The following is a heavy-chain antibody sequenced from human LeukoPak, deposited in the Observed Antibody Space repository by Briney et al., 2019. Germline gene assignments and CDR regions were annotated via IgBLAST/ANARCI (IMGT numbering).Heavy chain of an antibody. CDR1: GGSISSHY. V-gene: IGHV4-59*11. CDR2: IYYSGST. Sequence: SETLSLTRTVSGGSISSHYWSWIRQPPGKGLEWIGYIYYSGSTNYNPSLKSRVTISVDTSKNQFSLKLSSVTAADTAVYYCARAPTAMVPFDYWGQGTLVTVSS. J-gene: IGHJ4*02. D-gene: IGHD5-18*01. CDR3: ARAPTAMVPFDY.